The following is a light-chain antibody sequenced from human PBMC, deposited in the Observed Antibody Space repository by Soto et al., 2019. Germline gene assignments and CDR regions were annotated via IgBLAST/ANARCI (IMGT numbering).Light chain of an antibody. J-gene: IGLJ2*01. Sequence: QYALTQPASVSGSLGQSSTISCTGTSSDVGSYNLVSWYQQHPGKAPKLMIYEGSKRPSGVSNRFSGSKSGNTASLTISGLQAEDEADYYCCSYAGSSTLVFGGGTKVTVL. CDR2: EGS. CDR3: CSYAGSSTLV. CDR1: SSDVGSYNL. V-gene: IGLV2-23*01.